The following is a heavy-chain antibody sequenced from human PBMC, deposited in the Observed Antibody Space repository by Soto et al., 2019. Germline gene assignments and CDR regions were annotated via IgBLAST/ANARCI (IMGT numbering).Heavy chain of an antibody. J-gene: IGHJ4*02. D-gene: IGHD4-17*01. CDR1: GYTFTKYS. CDR2: INTGNGNA. Sequence: ASLKVSCKPSGYTFTKYSIQWVRQAPGQRFELMGWINTGNGNAVYSLKFQGRVTFTSDTPANTAYIELNSLTSEDTAVYYCARGGYFGDYAGYWGQGTPVTVSS. CDR3: ARGGYFGDYAGY. V-gene: IGHV1-3*04.